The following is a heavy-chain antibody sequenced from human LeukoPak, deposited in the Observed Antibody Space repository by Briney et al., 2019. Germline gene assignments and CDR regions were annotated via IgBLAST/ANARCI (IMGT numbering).Heavy chain of an antibody. CDR3: ARGITIVLGVPREFDY. V-gene: IGHV4-39*01. J-gene: IGHJ4*02. D-gene: IGHD3-10*01. CDR1: GVSISSSSYY. Sequence: SETLSLTCSVSGVSISSSSYYWGWIRQPPGKGLEWIGSIYYSGSTYYNPSLKSRVTMSVDTSKTQFSLRLSSVTAADTAVYYCARGITIVLGVPREFDYWGQGTLVTVSS. CDR2: IYYSGST.